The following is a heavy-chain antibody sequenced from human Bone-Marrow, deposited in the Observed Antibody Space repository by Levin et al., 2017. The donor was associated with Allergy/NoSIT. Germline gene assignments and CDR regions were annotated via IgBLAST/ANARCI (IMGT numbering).Heavy chain of an antibody. J-gene: IGHJ6*03. CDR2: INQDGSEK. Sequence: LSLTCAASGFTFSNYWMNWVRQAPGKGLEWVANINQDGSEKYYVDSVKGRFTISRDSATNSGYLQMNSLRVEDTAVYYCARAMDVWGKGTTVTVSS. CDR3: ARAMDV. CDR1: GFTFSNYW. V-gene: IGHV3-7*01.